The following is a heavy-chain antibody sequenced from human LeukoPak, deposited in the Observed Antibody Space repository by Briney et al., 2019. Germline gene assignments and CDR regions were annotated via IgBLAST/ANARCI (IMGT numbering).Heavy chain of an antibody. CDR2: ISYDGRNK. V-gene: IGHV3-30*18. J-gene: IGHJ4*02. Sequence: PGRSLRLSCAASGFTFSSYGMHWVRQAPGKGLEWVALISYDGRNKYYADSMKGRFTISRDNSKNTLYLQMNSLRAEDTAVYYCAKDHGSYLYYFDYWGQGTLLTVSS. CDR3: AKDHGSYLYYFDY. CDR1: GFTFSSYG. D-gene: IGHD1-26*01.